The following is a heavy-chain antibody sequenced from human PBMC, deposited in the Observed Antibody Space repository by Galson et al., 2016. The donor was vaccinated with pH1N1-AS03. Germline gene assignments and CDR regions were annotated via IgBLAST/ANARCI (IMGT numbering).Heavy chain of an antibody. CDR3: AKEVGSSGWFDACDL. CDR1: GFSFSTYW. Sequence: LRLSCAASGFSFSTYWMYWVRQAPGKGLVWLARINGDATTTNYADSVRGRFTISRDNAKNTLHLQMNSLRVEGTANYFCAKEVGSSGWFDACDLWGQGTVVTVSS. V-gene: IGHV3-74*01. CDR2: INGDATTT. J-gene: IGHJ3*01. D-gene: IGHD6-19*01.